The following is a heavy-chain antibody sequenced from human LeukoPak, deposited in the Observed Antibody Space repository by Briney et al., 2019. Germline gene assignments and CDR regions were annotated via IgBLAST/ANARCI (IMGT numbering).Heavy chain of an antibody. CDR1: GITFSNSA. J-gene: IGHJ3*02. Sequence: GGSLRLSCVPSGITFSNSALSWVRQAPGKGLEWVSTITKSGDQTHYADSVRGLFTISRDIFKNTLYLQMNSLRAEDTAVYHCVKWAGKDGYRDVFDIGGKGTVVTVSS. D-gene: IGHD5-24*01. CDR3: VKWAGKDGYRDVFDI. V-gene: IGHV3-23*01. CDR2: ITKSGDQT.